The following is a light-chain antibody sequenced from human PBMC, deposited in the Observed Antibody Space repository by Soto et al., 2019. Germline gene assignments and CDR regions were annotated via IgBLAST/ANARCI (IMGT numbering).Light chain of an antibody. V-gene: IGKV1-12*01. CDR1: QPISSW. CDR3: QQASSFPLT. Sequence: IQMTQSPSSVSASVGDRVTITCRASQPISSWLAWYQQKPGQPPNLLIYSASTLRSGVPSRFSGSESGTLFTLTITNLQPEDFAPYYCQQASSFPLTFGGGTKVEV. CDR2: SAS. J-gene: IGKJ4*01.